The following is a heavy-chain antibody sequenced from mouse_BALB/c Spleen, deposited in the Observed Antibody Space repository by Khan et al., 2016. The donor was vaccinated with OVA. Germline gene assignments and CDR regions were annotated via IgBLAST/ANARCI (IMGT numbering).Heavy chain of an antibody. J-gene: IGHJ3*01. CDR1: GYSFTLYY. CDR3: ARGYDFFAY. Sequence: VQLQQSGPDLVKPGASVKISCKASGYSFTLYYMTWVKQSPGKSLEWIGRVNPNTGGSDYNQEFKGKAILTVAKSSNTAYMALHSLTSADAAVCSWARGYDFFAYWGQGTLVTVSA. CDR2: VNPNTGGS. V-gene: IGHV1-18*01. D-gene: IGHD2-14*01.